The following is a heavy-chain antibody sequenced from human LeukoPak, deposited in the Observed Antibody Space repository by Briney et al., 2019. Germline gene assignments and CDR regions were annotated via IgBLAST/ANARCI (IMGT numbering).Heavy chain of an antibody. D-gene: IGHD3-10*01. Sequence: SETLSLTCTASGGSISSYYWNWVRQPPGKGLEWIGNIYSSGSTDYNPSLKSRVTISLDTSKFQFSLRLNSVTAADTAVYYCARADPNASGYFYRFNWFDPWGQGTLVTVSS. CDR2: IYSSGST. CDR1: GGSISSYY. V-gene: IGHV4-59*01. CDR3: ARADPNASGYFYRFNWFDP. J-gene: IGHJ5*02.